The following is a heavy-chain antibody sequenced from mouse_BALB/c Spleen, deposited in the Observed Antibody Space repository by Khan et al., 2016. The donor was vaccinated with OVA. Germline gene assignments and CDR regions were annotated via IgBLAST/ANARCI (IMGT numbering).Heavy chain of an antibody. CDR2: INPHIGET. CDR1: GYSFTGYF. J-gene: IGHJ2*01. Sequence: VQLKQSGPELVRPGASVKISCKASGYSFTGYFMNWVMQSHGKSLEWIGRINPHIGETFYNPRFKNKAPLTVDESSSPAHLEFRCLASGDSAVYYCARIYRSDFDYWGQGTTLTVSS. D-gene: IGHD1-1*01. CDR3: ARIYRSDFDY. V-gene: IGHV1-20*02.